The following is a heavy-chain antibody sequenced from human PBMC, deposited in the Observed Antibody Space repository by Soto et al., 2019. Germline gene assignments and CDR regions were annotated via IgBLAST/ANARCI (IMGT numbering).Heavy chain of an antibody. CDR3: AKDPRYSSGYFDS. CDR2: ISYDGSNK. J-gene: IGHJ4*02. CDR1: GFTFSSYG. V-gene: IGHV3-30*18. Sequence: QVQLVESGGGVVQPGRSLRLSCAASGFTFSSYGMHWVRQAPGKGLEWVAVISYDGSNKYYADSVKGRFTISRDNSKNTLYLQMNSLRAEDTALYYCAKDPRYSSGYFDSWGQGTLVTVSS. D-gene: IGHD6-19*01.